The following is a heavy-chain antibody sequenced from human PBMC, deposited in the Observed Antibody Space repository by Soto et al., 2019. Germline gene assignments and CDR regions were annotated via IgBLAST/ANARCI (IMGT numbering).Heavy chain of an antibody. CDR3: AREDNIVVVTAYYYYGMDV. V-gene: IGHV1-2*02. Sequence: ASVKVSCKASGYTFTDYFMHWVRQAPGQGLEWMGWINPKSGDTNYAQKFQGRVTMTRDTSTSTVYMELSSLRSEDTAVYYCAREDNIVVVTAYYYYGMDVWGQGTTVTVSS. CDR2: INPKSGDT. CDR1: GYTFTDYF. J-gene: IGHJ6*02. D-gene: IGHD2-21*02.